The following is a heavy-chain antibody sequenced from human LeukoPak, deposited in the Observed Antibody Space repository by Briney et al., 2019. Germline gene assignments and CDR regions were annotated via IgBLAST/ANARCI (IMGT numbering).Heavy chain of an antibody. Sequence: PGGSLRLSCAASGFTFSSYWMHWVRQAPGKGLVWVSRINTDGSSTNYADFVKGRFTISRDNAKNTLYLQMNSLRAEDMAMYYCTRDLHFGYSSFEFDYWGQGTLVTVSS. J-gene: IGHJ4*02. CDR1: GFTFSSYW. CDR2: INTDGSST. CDR3: TRDLHFGYSSFEFDY. V-gene: IGHV3-74*01. D-gene: IGHD6-19*01.